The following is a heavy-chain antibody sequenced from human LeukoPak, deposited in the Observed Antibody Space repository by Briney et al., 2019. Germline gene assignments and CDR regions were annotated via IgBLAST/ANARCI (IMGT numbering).Heavy chain of an antibody. CDR1: GFTFSRYS. CDR3: AGSDTIGYSPREWDYWYFDL. CDR2: ISSCSSYI. J-gene: IGHJ2*01. Sequence: KTGGSLRLSCAASGFTFSRYSMNCVPQAPGKGLEWVSSISSCSSYIYYADSVKGRFTISRDNAKNSLYLQMNSLRAEDTAVYYCAGSDTIGYSPREWDYWYFDLWGRGTLVTVSS. D-gene: IGHD3-22*01. V-gene: IGHV3-21*01.